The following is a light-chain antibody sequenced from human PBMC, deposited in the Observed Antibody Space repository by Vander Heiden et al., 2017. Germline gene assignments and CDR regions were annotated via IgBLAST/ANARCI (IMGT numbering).Light chain of an antibody. V-gene: IGLV2-14*03. Sequence: QSALTQPASVSGSPGQSITISCTGTSSDVGGYYYVSWYPQHPGKAPQLLIYNVNNRPSGVSNRFSGSKSGNTASLTISGLQAEDEADYYCSSYTSSSTYVFGTGTKVTVL. CDR1: SSDVGGYYY. CDR2: NVN. J-gene: IGLJ1*01. CDR3: SSYTSSSTYV.